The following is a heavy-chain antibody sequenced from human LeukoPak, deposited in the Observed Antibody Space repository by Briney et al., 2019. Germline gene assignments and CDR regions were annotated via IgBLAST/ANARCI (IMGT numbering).Heavy chain of an antibody. V-gene: IGHV4-4*07. Sequence: SETLSLTCTVSDDSISSYYWSWIRQPAGKGMEWIGRFYIGGNTNYNPSLKSRVTMSVDTSKNHSSLRLTSMTAADTAVYYCARVKPGGSSTSFDPWGQGTLVTVSS. CDR1: DDSISSYY. CDR2: FYIGGNT. D-gene: IGHD2-15*01. CDR3: ARVKPGGSSTSFDP. J-gene: IGHJ5*02.